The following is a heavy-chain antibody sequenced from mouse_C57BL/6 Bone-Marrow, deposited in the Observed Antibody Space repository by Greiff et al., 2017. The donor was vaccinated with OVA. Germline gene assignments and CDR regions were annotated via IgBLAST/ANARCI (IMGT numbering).Heavy chain of an antibody. Sequence: EVHLVESGGGLVQPGGSLKLSCAASGFTFSDYGMAWVRQAPRKGPEWVAFISNLAYSIYYADTVTGRFTISRENAKNTLYLAMSSLRSEDTAMYYCAREGTALFAYWGQGTLVTVSA. CDR2: ISNLAYSI. CDR3: AREGTALFAY. D-gene: IGHD3-3*01. V-gene: IGHV5-15*01. J-gene: IGHJ3*01. CDR1: GFTFSDYG.